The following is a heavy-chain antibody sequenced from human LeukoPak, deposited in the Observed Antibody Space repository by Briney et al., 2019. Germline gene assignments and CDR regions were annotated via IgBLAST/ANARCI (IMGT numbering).Heavy chain of an antibody. V-gene: IGHV3-53*01. CDR3: TRGQFDDAFDI. J-gene: IGHJ3*02. Sequence: SGGSLRLSCAASGFTVSGYYMTWVRQAPGKGLEWVSLIYSDGGTYYADSVEGRFTISRDNSKNTLYLQMNSLRAEDTAVYYCTRGQFDDAFDIWGQGTMVTVSS. CDR1: GFTVSGYY. D-gene: IGHD3-16*01. CDR2: IYSDGGT.